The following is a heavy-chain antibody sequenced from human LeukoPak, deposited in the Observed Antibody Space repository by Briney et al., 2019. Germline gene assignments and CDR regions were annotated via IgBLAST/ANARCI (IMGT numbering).Heavy chain of an antibody. V-gene: IGHV3-30*18. CDR1: GFTFSSYG. J-gene: IGHJ4*02. Sequence: GGSLRLSCAASGFTFSSYGMHWVRQAPGKGLEWVAVISYDGSNKYYADSVKGRFTISRDNSKNTLYLQMNSLRAVDTAVYYCAKDLNSSGAFDYWGQGTLVTVSS. CDR2: ISYDGSNK. CDR3: AKDLNSSGAFDY. D-gene: IGHD6-19*01.